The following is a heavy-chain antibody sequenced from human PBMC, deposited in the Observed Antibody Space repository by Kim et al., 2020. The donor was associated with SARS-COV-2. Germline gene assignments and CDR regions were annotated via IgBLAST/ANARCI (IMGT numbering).Heavy chain of an antibody. J-gene: IGHJ3*02. CDR2: IKQDGSKK. V-gene: IGHV3-7*03. CDR1: GFTFSRYW. Sequence: GGSLRLSCAASGFTFSRYWMSWVRQAPGKGLEWVANIKQDGSKKYYVDSVKGRFTISRDNAKNSLYLQMNSLRAEDTAVYYCARESLWFGELLYYGAFDIWGQGTMVTVSS. D-gene: IGHD3-10*01. CDR3: ARESLWFGELLYYGAFDI.